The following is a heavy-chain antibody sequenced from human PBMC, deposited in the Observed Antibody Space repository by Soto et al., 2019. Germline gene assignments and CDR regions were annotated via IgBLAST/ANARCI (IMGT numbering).Heavy chain of an antibody. D-gene: IGHD4-17*01. J-gene: IGHJ4*02. V-gene: IGHV4-34*01. Sequence: SETLSLTCAVYGGSFSGYYWSWIRQPPGKGLEWIGEINHSGSTNYNPSLKSRVTISVDTSKNQFSLKLNSVTAADTAVYYCARGTSYGDLDFWGQGTLVTVSS. CDR2: INHSGST. CDR1: GGSFSGYY. CDR3: ARGTSYGDLDF.